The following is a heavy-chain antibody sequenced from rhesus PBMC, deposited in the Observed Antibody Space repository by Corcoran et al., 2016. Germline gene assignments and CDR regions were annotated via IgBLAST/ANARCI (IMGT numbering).Heavy chain of an antibody. Sequence: EVQLVQSGAEVKRPGESLKISCKTSGYSFTPYWISWVRQVPGKGLEWMGAIDPSESDTTYSPSFQGQVTISADKSISTAYLQWSSLKASDSATYYCANRGGSDYFDYWGQGVLVTVSS. CDR1: GYSFTPYW. D-gene: IGHD3-16*01. J-gene: IGHJ4*01. CDR3: ANRGGSDYFDY. CDR2: IDPSESDT. V-gene: IGHV5-2*01.